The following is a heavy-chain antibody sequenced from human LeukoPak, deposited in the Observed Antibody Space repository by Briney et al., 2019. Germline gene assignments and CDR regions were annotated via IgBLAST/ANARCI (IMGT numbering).Heavy chain of an antibody. J-gene: IGHJ4*02. Sequence: GGSLRLSWAASGFTFSNYWLGWVRQAPGKGLEWVANIKQDGSEKYYVGSVKGRFAISRDNAKNSLYLQMNSLRAEDTAVYYCAKVPGSAGYFHYWGQGTLVTVSS. CDR2: IKQDGSEK. CDR3: AKVPGSAGYFHY. D-gene: IGHD1-26*01. CDR1: GFTFSNYW. V-gene: IGHV3-7*03.